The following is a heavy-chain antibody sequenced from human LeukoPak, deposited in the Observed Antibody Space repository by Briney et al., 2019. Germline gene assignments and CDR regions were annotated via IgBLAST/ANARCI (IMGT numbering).Heavy chain of an antibody. J-gene: IGHJ4*02. CDR1: GGSISSYY. CDR3: ARQRYYGSGSFDY. D-gene: IGHD3-10*01. CDR2: IYYSGST. V-gene: IGHV4-59*08. Sequence: SETLSLTCTVSGGSISSYYWSWIRQPPGKGLEWIGYIYYSGSTNYNPSLKSRVTISVDTSKNQFSLKLSSVTAADTAVYYCARQRYYGSGSFDYWGREPWSPSPQ.